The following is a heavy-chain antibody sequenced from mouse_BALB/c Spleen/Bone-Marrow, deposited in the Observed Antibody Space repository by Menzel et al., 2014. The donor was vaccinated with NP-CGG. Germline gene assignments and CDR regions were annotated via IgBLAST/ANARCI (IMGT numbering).Heavy chain of an antibody. V-gene: IGHV14-3*02. CDR1: GFNIKDTY. CDR2: IDPASGDT. J-gene: IGHJ1*01. D-gene: IGHD2-2*01. CDR3: ARVNPWYFDI. Sequence: EVQLQQSGAELVKPGASVKLSCTASGFNIKDTYIHWVMQRPEQGLAWIGRIDPASGDTKFDPKFQGKATLTADTSSNTAYLQVTSLTSEDTAVYYCARVNPWYFDIWGAGTTVTVSS.